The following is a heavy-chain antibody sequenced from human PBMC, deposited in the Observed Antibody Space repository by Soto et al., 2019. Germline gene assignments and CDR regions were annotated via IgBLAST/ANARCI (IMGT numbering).Heavy chain of an antibody. CDR3: ATQVGATSDFDY. V-gene: IGHV1-24*01. CDR1: GYTLTELS. J-gene: IGHJ4*02. Sequence: VKVSCKVSGYTLTELSMHWVRQAPGKGLEWMGGFDPEDGETIYAQKFQGRVTMTEDTSTDTAYMELSSLRSEDTAVYYCATQVGATSDFDYWGQGTLVTVSS. CDR2: FDPEDGET. D-gene: IGHD1-26*01.